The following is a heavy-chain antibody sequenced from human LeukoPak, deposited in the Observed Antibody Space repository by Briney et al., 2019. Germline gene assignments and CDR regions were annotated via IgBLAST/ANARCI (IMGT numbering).Heavy chain of an antibody. J-gene: IGHJ5*02. CDR2: IYTSGST. D-gene: IGHD6-13*01. Sequence: PSETLSLTCTVSGGSISSGSYYWSWIRQPGGKGLEWIGRIYTSGSTNYNPSLKSRVTISVDTSKNQFSLKLSSVTAADTAVYYCARVGVAAAGTDWFDPWGQGTLVTVSS. CDR3: ARVGVAAAGTDWFDP. CDR1: GGSISSGSYY. V-gene: IGHV4-61*02.